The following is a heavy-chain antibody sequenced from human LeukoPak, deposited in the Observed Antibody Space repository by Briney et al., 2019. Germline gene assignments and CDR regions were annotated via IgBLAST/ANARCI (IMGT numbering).Heavy chain of an antibody. D-gene: IGHD1-26*01. Sequence: ASVKVSCKASGYTFTSYYMHWVRQAPGQGLEWMGIINPSGGSTSYAQKFQGRVTMTRDMSTSTVYMELSSLRSEDTAVYYCARDLDSGSHLYYYYYYMDVWGKGTTVTVSS. J-gene: IGHJ6*03. CDR3: ARDLDSGSHLYYYYYYMDV. CDR1: GYTFTSYY. CDR2: INPSGGST. V-gene: IGHV1-46*01.